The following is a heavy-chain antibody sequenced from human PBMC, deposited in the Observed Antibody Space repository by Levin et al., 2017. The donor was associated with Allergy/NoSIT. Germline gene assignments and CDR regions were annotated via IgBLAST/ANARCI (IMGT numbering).Heavy chain of an antibody. J-gene: IGHJ1*01. CDR2: ISSTSSYI. CDR3: ARAGKTYYYDSSGYSRAEYFQH. Sequence: GGSLRLSCAASGFTFSSYTMNWVRQAPGKGLEWVSSISSTSSYIYYADSVKGRFTISRDNAKNSLYLQMNSLRAEETAVYYCARAGKTYYYDSSGYSRAEYFQHWGQGTLVTVSS. D-gene: IGHD3-22*01. CDR1: GFTFSSYT. V-gene: IGHV3-21*01.